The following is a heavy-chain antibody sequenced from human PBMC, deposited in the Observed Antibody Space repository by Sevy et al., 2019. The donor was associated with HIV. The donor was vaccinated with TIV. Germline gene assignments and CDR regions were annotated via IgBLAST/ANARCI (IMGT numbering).Heavy chain of an antibody. J-gene: IGHJ6*02. CDR3: ARNNGELRDYYYGMDV. CDR1: GFTFSSYA. D-gene: IGHD1-26*01. Sequence: GGSLRLSCAASGFTFSSYAMHWVRQAPGKGLEWVAVISYDGSNKYYADSVKGRFTISRDNSKNTLYLQMNSLRAEDTVVYYCARNNGELRDYYYGMDVWGQGTTVTVSS. V-gene: IGHV3-30-3*01. CDR2: ISYDGSNK.